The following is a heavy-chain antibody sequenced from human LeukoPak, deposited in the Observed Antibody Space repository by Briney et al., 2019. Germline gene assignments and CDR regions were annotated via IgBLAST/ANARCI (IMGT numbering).Heavy chain of an antibody. J-gene: IGHJ3*02. Sequence: PSETLSLTCTVSGDSISSYYWSWIRQPPGKGLEWIGYIYYSGSTNYNPSLKSRVTISVDTSKNQFSLKLSSVTAADTAVYYCAREEYYYDSSGYYKAFDIWGQGTMVTVSS. D-gene: IGHD3-22*01. V-gene: IGHV4-59*01. CDR3: AREEYYYDSSGYYKAFDI. CDR2: IYYSGST. CDR1: GDSISSYY.